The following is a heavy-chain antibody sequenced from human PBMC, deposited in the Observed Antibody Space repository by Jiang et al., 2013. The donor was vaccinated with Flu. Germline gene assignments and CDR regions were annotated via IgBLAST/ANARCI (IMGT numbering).Heavy chain of an antibody. CDR1: GFSLRSSGVG. CDR3: AHSLTYYHESSGHYDC. Sequence: TLTCTFSGFSLRSSGVGVAWIRQPPKGLEWLALIDWNDEKRYSPSLKSRLTIRQDTSKNQVVLRVTNMDPMDTATYFCAHSLTYYHESSGHYDCWGQGILVSVSS. J-gene: IGHJ4*02. D-gene: IGHD3-22*01. CDR2: IDWNDEK. V-gene: IGHV2-5*01.